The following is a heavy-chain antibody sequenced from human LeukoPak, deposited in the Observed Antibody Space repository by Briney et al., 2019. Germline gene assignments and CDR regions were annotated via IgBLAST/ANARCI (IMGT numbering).Heavy chain of an antibody. Sequence: GASVTVSFKASGYTFTVYYMHWVRQAPGQGLEWMGWINPNSGGTNYAQKFQGRVTMTRDTSISTAYMELSRLRSDDTAVYYCATAPAGWLVPFDYWGQGTLVTVSS. CDR2: INPNSGGT. CDR1: GYTFTVYY. J-gene: IGHJ4*02. D-gene: IGHD6-19*01. V-gene: IGHV1-2*02. CDR3: ATAPAGWLVPFDY.